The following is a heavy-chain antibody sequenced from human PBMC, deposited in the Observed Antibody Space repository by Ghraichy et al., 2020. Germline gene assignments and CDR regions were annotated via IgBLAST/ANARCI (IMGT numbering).Heavy chain of an antibody. J-gene: IGHJ6*02. CDR3: ARHSPMYTTHYYFYVLDV. Sequence: SQTLSLTCNVSGDSISSSHHYWSWIRQTPGKGLEWIGSVYYSGDTYYNPSLRSRVSISIDRSKNQFSLKLTSVTAADTAVFHCARHSPMYTTHYYFYVLDVWGQGTMVTVSS. CDR2: VYYSGDT. D-gene: IGHD5/OR15-5a*01. CDR1: GDSISSSHHY. V-gene: IGHV4-39*01.